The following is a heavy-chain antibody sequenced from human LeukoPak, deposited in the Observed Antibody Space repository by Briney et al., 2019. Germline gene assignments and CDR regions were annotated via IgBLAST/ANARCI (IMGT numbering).Heavy chain of an antibody. CDR1: GFTFSINW. V-gene: IGHV3-7*01. Sequence: GGSLRLSCAASGFTFSINWMSWGRQAPGKWLEWVANIKEDVREKYYVDSVKGRFTISRDNAKTSLYLQMNSLRDEDTAVYYCARDEYNWNVDAFDIWGQGTVVTVSS. CDR3: ARDEYNWNVDAFDI. CDR2: IKEDVREK. J-gene: IGHJ3*02. D-gene: IGHD1-20*01.